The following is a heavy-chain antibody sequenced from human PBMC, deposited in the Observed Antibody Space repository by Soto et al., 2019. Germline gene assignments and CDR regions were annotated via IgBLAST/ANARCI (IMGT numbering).Heavy chain of an antibody. J-gene: IGHJ4*02. D-gene: IGHD1-26*01. CDR2: IRNKANSYYT. Sequence: EVKLVESGGGLVQPGGSLRLSCAASGFTFSNHYMEWVRQAPGKGLEWVGRIRNKANSYYTEHAASVKGRFTISRDDSTNSLYLQLNSLKTEDTAVYYCARYSGSYSRGLAYWGKGTLVTVSS. V-gene: IGHV3-72*01. CDR3: ARYSGSYSRGLAY. CDR1: GFTFSNHY.